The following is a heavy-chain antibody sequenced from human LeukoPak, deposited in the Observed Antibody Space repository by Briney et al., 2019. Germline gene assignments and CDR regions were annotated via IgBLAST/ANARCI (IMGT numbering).Heavy chain of an antibody. D-gene: IGHD5-12*01. CDR3: ARAKVAYGMDV. J-gene: IGHJ6*02. Sequence: GGSLRLSCAASGFTFSSYSMKWVRQAPGKGLEWVSSISSSSYIYYADSVKGRFTISRDNAKNSLYLQMNSLRAEDTAVYYCARAKVAYGMDVWGQGTTVTVSS. CDR1: GFTFSSYS. V-gene: IGHV3-21*01. CDR2: ISSSSYI.